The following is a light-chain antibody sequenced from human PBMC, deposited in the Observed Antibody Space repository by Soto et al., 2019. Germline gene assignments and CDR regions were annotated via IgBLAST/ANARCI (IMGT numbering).Light chain of an antibody. CDR3: QQYNGYWT. CDR2: EAS. CDR1: QSISDS. V-gene: IGKV1-5*03. J-gene: IGKJ1*01. Sequence: DIQMTQSPSTLSASVGDRVTITCRASQSISDSLAWYQQKPGKAPKLLIYEASSLKSGVPSRFSGSRSGTEDTLTISSLQPDDCATYYCQQYNGYWTFGQGTKVEIK.